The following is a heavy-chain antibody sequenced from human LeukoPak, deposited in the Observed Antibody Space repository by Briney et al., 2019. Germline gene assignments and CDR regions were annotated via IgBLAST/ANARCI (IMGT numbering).Heavy chain of an antibody. CDR2: MNPNSGNT. CDR3: ARDNDFWSGYSGSNWFDP. CDR1: GYTFTSYD. Sequence: ASAKVSCKASGYTFTSYDINWVRQATGQGLEWMGWMNPNSGNTGYAQKFQGRVTITRNTSISTAYMELSSLRSEDTAVYYCARDNDFWSGYSGSNWFDPRGQGTLVTVSS. D-gene: IGHD3-3*01. V-gene: IGHV1-8*03. J-gene: IGHJ5*02.